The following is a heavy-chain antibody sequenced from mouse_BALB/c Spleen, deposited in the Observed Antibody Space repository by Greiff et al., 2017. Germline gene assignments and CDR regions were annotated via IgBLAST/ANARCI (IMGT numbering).Heavy chain of an antibody. V-gene: IGHV3-2*02. CDR1: GYSITSDYA. CDR2: ISYSGST. J-gene: IGHJ2*01. D-gene: IGHD1-1*01. CDR3: ATKPYYYGSMYYFDY. Sequence: EVQLVESGPGLVKPSQSLSLTCTVTGYSITSDYAWNWIRQFPGNKLEWMGYISYSGSTSYNPSLKSRISITRDTSKNQFFLQLNSVTTEDTATYYCATKPYYYGSMYYFDYWGQGTTLTVSS.